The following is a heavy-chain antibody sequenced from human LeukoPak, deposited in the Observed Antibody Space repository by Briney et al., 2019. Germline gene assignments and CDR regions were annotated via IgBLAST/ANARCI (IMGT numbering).Heavy chain of an antibody. D-gene: IGHD4-23*01. Sequence: SETLSLTCTVSGGSISSYYWGWIRQPPGKGLEWIGSIYYSGSTYYNPSLKSRVTISVDTSKNQFSLKLSSVTAADTAVYYCARSPYYGGNSVAFDIWGQGTMVTVSS. CDR3: ARSPYYGGNSVAFDI. CDR2: IYYSGST. V-gene: IGHV4-39*01. CDR1: GGSISSYY. J-gene: IGHJ3*02.